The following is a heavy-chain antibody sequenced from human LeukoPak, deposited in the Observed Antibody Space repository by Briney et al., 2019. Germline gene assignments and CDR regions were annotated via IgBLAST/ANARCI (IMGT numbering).Heavy chain of an antibody. V-gene: IGHV3-30*02. J-gene: IGHJ4*02. CDR1: GFTFSSYG. CDR3: AKDLRFSVTLDY. CDR2: IRYDGSNK. Sequence: GGSLRLSCAASGFTFSSYGMHWVRQAPGKGLEWVALIRYDGSNKYYADSVKGRFTISRDNSKSTLYLQMNSLRAEDTAVYYCAKDLRFSVTLDYWGQGTLVTVSS. D-gene: IGHD4-11*01.